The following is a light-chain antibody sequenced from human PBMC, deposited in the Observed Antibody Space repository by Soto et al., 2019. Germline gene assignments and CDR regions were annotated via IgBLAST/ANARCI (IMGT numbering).Light chain of an antibody. CDR1: TTDIDNYDS. CDR2: DVN. CDR3: SLYSSNGSLI. Sequence: SVLAQPPSVSGTPGQSVTISCTATTTDIDNYDSVSWYQQAPGTAPKLIIYDVNNRPSGAPDRFSGSTSGNTASLTISGLQAEDETDHFCSLYSSNGSLIFGPGTKVTVL. J-gene: IGLJ1*01. V-gene: IGLV2-18*01.